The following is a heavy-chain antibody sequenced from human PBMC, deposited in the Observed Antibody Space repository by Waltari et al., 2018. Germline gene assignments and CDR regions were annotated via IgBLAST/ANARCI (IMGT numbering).Heavy chain of an antibody. V-gene: IGHV4-4*07. CDR3: ARAPLVYAMSQIYYYYYMDV. CDR1: GGSISSYY. Sequence: QVQLQESGPGLVKPSETLSLTCTVSGGSISSYYWSWIRQPAGKGLEWIGRIYTSGRTNYNPSLQSRGTMSVDTSKNQFTLKLSSVTAADTAVYYCARAPLVYAMSQIYYYYYMDVWGKGTTVTISS. J-gene: IGHJ6*03. D-gene: IGHD2-8*01. CDR2: IYTSGRT.